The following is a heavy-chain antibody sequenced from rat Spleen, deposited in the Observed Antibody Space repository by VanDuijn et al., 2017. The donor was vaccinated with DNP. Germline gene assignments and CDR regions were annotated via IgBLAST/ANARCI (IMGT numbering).Heavy chain of an antibody. CDR3: TRDGAMDA. CDR1: GFSLTNFG. Sequence: QVQLKESGPGLVQPSQTLSLACTVSGFSLTNFGVNWVRQPPGKGLEWIAAISSGGSTYYNSALKSRLSISRDTSKSQVFLKMNSLQTEDTAIYYCTRDGAMDAWGQGTSVTVSS. J-gene: IGHJ4*01. V-gene: IGHV2S12*01. D-gene: IGHD1-12*02. CDR2: ISSGGST.